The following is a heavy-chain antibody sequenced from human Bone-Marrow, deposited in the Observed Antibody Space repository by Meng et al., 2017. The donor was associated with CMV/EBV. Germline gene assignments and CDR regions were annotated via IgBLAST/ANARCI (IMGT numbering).Heavy chain of an antibody. CDR1: GYTLTELS. D-gene: IGHD5-24*01. J-gene: IGHJ6*02. Sequence: ASVKVSCKVSGYTLTELSMHWVRQAPGKGLEWMGGFDPEDGETIYAQKFQGRVTMTEDTSTDTAYMELSSLRSEDTAVYYCATGTSWSSRGYNPSYYYYYGMDGWGQGTTVTVSS. CDR3: ATGTSWSSRGYNPSYYYYYGMDG. V-gene: IGHV1-24*01. CDR2: FDPEDGET.